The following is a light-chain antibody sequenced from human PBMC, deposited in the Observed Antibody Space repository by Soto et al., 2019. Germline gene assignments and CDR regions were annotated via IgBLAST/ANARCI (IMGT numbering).Light chain of an antibody. J-gene: IGKJ4*01. CDR2: GAS. CDR3: QRHVGSPPALT. CDR1: QSVSSSF. V-gene: IGKV3-20*01. Sequence: EIVLTQSPGTLSLSPGERATLSCRASQSVSSSFLAWYQHKPGQSPRLLIFGASRRATGIPDRFSGSGSGTDFTLTISSLEPEAFAVYYCQRHVGSPPALTFGGGTKVEIK.